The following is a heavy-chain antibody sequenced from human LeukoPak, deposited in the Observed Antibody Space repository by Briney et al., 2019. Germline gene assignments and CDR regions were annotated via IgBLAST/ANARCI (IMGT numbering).Heavy chain of an antibody. CDR1: GFTFSDYY. V-gene: IGHV3-11*01. D-gene: IGHD6-13*01. CDR2: ISSSGSTI. J-gene: IGHJ4*02. Sequence: GGSLRLSCAASGFTFSDYYMSWIRQAPGKGLEWVSYISSSGSTIYYADSVKGRFTISRDNAEKSLYLQMNSLRAEDTAVYYCARVAADGPDYWSQGTLVTVSS. CDR3: ARVAADGPDY.